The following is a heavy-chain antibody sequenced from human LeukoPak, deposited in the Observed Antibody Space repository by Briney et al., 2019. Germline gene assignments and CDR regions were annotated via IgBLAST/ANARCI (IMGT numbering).Heavy chain of an antibody. CDR2: INPNSGGT. CDR1: GYTFTGYY. Sequence: ASVKVSCKASGYTFTGYYMHWVRQAPGQGLEWMGWINPNSGGTNYAQKFHGRVTMTRDTSISTAYMELSRLRADDTAVYYCARSTYCSGGSCYRYYFDYWGQGTLVTVSS. J-gene: IGHJ4*02. CDR3: ARSTYCSGGSCYRYYFDY. D-gene: IGHD2-15*01. V-gene: IGHV1-2*02.